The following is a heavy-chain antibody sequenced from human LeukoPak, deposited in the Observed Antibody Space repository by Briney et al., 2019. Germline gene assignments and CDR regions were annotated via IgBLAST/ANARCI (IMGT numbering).Heavy chain of an antibody. CDR2: ISSSSSYI. CDR1: GFTFSSYS. CDR3: ARGGAAAGTPPTGY. V-gene: IGHV3-21*01. J-gene: IGHJ4*02. Sequence: NPGGSLRLSCAASGFTFSSYSMNWVRQAPGKGLEWVSSISSSSSYIYYADSVKGRFTISRDNAKNSLYLQMNSLRAEDTAVYYCARGGAAAGTPPTGYWGQGTLVTVSS. D-gene: IGHD6-13*01.